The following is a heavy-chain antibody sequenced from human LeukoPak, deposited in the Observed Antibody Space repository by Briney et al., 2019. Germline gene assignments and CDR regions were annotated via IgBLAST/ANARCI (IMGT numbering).Heavy chain of an antibody. Sequence: SETLSLTCTVSGGSISSYYWSWIRQPPGKGLEWIGYIYYSGSTNYNPSLKSRVTISVDTSKNQVSLKLSSVTAADTAVYCCAGYYDSFFHYWGQGTLVTVSS. CDR3: AGYYDSFFHY. CDR1: GGSISSYY. CDR2: IYYSGST. V-gene: IGHV4-59*01. J-gene: IGHJ4*02. D-gene: IGHD3-22*01.